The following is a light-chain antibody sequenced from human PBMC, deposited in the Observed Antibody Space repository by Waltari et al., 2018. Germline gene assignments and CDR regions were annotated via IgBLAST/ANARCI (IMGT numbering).Light chain of an antibody. V-gene: IGLV3-21*02. J-gene: IGLJ2*01. CDR1: HIGTKA. CDR2: DDD. CDR3: QVWDSHTVV. Sequence: SYVLTQLSSMSVTPGQTARIVCGGRHIGTKAVHWYQRKAGQAPLLVLHDDDTRPSGIPDRFSGTNSGDTATLTTSGVEAEDEADYFCQVWDSHTVVFGGGTNLTVL.